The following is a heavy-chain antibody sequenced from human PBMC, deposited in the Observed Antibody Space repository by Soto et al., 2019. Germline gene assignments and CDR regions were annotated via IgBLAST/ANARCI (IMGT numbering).Heavy chain of an antibody. J-gene: IGHJ4*02. D-gene: IGHD4-17*01. CDR3: ARAQGGYGGLDN. Sequence: SETLSLTCTVSGGSISNNVHYWIWIRQRPGKGLEWIGYINYRGGTSYNPSLKSRVTISVDTSKNQFSLRLQSVTAADTAVYYCARAQGGYGGLDNWGQGTLVTVSS. V-gene: IGHV4-31*03. CDR2: INYRGGT. CDR1: GGSISNNVHY.